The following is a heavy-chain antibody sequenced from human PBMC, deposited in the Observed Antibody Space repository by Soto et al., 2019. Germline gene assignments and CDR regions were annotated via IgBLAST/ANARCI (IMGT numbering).Heavy chain of an antibody. J-gene: IGHJ4*02. CDR1: GFTFNTYA. CDR3: TKLGADTSSRQIDS. V-gene: IGHV3-23*01. D-gene: IGHD3-16*01. CDR2: ISNNAEDT. Sequence: DVQLLESGGGLVQPGGSLRLSCVTSGFTFNTYAMTWVRQAPGKGLEWVSTISNNAEDTYYADSVKGRSTISRDNSKNTLSLQMNSLRADDTAVYYCTKLGADTSSRQIDSWGQGTLVTVSS.